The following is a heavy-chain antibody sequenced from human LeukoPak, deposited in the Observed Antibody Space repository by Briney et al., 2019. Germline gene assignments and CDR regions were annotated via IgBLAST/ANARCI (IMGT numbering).Heavy chain of an antibody. Sequence: PGGSLRLSCSASGFTFWSYGIHWVRQAPGKGLEWVAVTSYDGNHEVYADSVKGRFTVSRDNSLNTVYLQMNSLRTEDTAVFYCAKDRRMMSSQYGMDVWGQGTTVTVSS. V-gene: IGHV3-30*18. J-gene: IGHJ6*02. CDR2: TSYDGNHE. D-gene: IGHD6-6*01. CDR1: GFTFWSYG. CDR3: AKDRRMMSSQYGMDV.